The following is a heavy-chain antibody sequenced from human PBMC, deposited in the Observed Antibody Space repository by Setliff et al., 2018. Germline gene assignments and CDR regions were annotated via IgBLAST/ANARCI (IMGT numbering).Heavy chain of an antibody. Sequence: ASVKVSCKASGYTFKDFIISWVRQAPGQGLEWMGWISPHTGRAYCAQKFQGRVTMTTDTSTSTAYMELRSLRADDTAVYYCARDADCYDTSENPIFDHWGQGTLVTVSS. J-gene: IGHJ4*02. D-gene: IGHD3-22*01. V-gene: IGHV1-18*04. CDR2: ISPHTGRA. CDR1: GYTFKDFI. CDR3: ARDADCYDTSENPIFDH.